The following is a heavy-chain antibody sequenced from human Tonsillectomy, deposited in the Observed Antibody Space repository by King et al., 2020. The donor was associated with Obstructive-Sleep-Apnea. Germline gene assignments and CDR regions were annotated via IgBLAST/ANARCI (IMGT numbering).Heavy chain of an antibody. J-gene: IGHJ6*02. D-gene: IGHD2-2*01. Sequence: VQLVESGGGVVQPERSLRLSCAASGFIFSSYAVHWVRQAPGKGLEWVAVISYDGSNKYYADSVKGRFTISRDNSKNTLYLQMNSLRAEDTAVYYCARADCSSISCYAGDYYYYGMDVWGQGTTVTVSS. CDR2: ISYDGSNK. CDR3: ARADCSSISCYAGDYYYYGMDV. V-gene: IGHV3-30*04. CDR1: GFIFSSYA.